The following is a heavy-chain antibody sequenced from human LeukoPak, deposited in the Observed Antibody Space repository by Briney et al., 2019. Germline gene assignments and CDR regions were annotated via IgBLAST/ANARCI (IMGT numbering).Heavy chain of an antibody. D-gene: IGHD3/OR15-3a*01. CDR3: AKVGTWTY. Sequence: GGSLRLSCAASGFTFSSYALSWVRQAPGKGRECVSAINYSGGTTYYADSVKGRFTISRDNSKYTLYLQMNSLRVEDTAVYFCAKVGTWTYWGQGTLVTVSS. CDR1: GFTFSSYA. J-gene: IGHJ4*02. CDR2: INYSGGTT. V-gene: IGHV3-23*01.